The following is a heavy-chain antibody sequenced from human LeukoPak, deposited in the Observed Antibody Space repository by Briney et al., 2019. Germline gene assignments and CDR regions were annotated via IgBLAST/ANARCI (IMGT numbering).Heavy chain of an antibody. Sequence: GGSLRLSCAASGFTFYDYAMHWVRQAPGKGLEWVSGISWNSGSIGYADSVKGRFTISRDNAKNSLYLQMNSLRAEDTALYYCAKAEDYSNYAALDYWGQGTLVTVSS. CDR3: AKAEDYSNYAALDY. CDR1: GFTFYDYA. V-gene: IGHV3-9*01. J-gene: IGHJ4*02. D-gene: IGHD4-11*01. CDR2: ISWNSGSI.